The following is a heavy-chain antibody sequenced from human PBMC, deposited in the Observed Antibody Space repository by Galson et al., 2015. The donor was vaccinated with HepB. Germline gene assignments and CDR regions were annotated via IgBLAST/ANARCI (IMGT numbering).Heavy chain of an antibody. D-gene: IGHD3-16*02. V-gene: IGHV1-18*04. CDR3: ARDHFNVWGSYRNNAFDI. J-gene: IGHJ3*02. Sequence: SVKVSCKASGYTFTSYGISWVRQAPGQGLEWMGWISAYNGNTNYAQKLQGRVTMTTDTSTSTAYMELRSLRSDDTAVYYCARDHFNVWGSYRNNAFDIWGQGTMVTVSS. CDR2: ISAYNGNT. CDR1: GYTFTSYG.